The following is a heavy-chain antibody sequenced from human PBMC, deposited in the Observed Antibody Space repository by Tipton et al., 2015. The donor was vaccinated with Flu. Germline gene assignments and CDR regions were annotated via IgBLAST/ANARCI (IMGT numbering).Heavy chain of an antibody. CDR1: GGSISSSSYY. CDR3: ARDGITGTIGAFDI. J-gene: IGHJ3*02. V-gene: IGHV4-39*07. Sequence: TLSLTCTVSGGSISSSSYYWGWIRQPPGKGLEWIGSIYYSGSTYYNPSLKSRVTISVDTSKNQFSLKLSSVTAADTAVYYCARDGITGTIGAFDIWGQGTMVTVSS. D-gene: IGHD1-20*01. CDR2: IYYSGST.